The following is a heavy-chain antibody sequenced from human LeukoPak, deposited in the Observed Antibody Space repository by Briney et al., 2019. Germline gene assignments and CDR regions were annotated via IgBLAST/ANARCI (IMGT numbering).Heavy chain of an antibody. V-gene: IGHV1-2*02. CDR2: INPKSDHT. D-gene: IGHD1-1*01. CDR1: GYTFTDYH. CDR3: ARDGGNWYVGY. Sequence: ASVKVTCKTSGYTFTDYHLHWVRQAPGKGLEWIGWINPKSDHTNYAEKFQGSVTMTRDTSISTVYMELNRLTSDDTAVYSCARDGGNWYVGYWGQGTLVTVSS. J-gene: IGHJ4*02.